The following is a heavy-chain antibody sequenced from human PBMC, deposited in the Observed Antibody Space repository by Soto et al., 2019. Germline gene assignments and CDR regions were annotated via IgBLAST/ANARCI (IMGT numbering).Heavy chain of an antibody. Sequence: QVQLVESGGGVVQPGRSLRLSCAASGFTFSSYGMHWVRQAPGKGLEWVAVIWYDGSNKYYADSVKGRFTISRDNSKNTLYLQMNSLRAEDTAVYYCARDPGRGATGQNWFDPWGQGTLVTVSS. CDR2: IWYDGSNK. D-gene: IGHD1-26*01. V-gene: IGHV3-33*01. CDR1: GFTFSSYG. CDR3: ARDPGRGATGQNWFDP. J-gene: IGHJ5*02.